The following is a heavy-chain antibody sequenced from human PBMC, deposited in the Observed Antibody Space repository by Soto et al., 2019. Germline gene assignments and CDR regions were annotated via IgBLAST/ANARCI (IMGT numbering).Heavy chain of an antibody. CDR3: VSNGTKYIRDRFDP. D-gene: IGHD1-1*01. J-gene: IGHJ5*02. CDR2: IYATGST. V-gene: IGHV4-4*07. CDR1: GASLSGYY. Sequence: QVVLQESGPGVVKPSGTLSLTCNVSGASLSGYYWSWIRQPPGSGLEWIGRIYATGSTDYNPTLKSRSTITVNTAKKPFALTLRSVTSAHAAIYCYVSNGTKYIRDRFDPCSRGILDTVSS.